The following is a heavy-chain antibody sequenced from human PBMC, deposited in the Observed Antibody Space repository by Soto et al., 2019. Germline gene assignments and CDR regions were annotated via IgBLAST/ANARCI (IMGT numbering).Heavy chain of an antibody. CDR2: IQNDGSRT. V-gene: IGHV3-74*01. J-gene: IGHJ3*01. CDR1: GFTFNYYW. D-gene: IGHD2-15*01. CDR3: VRGEKGGFDL. Sequence: EVQLVESEGGLVQRGGSLRLSCAASGFTFNYYWMHWVRQAPGQGLMWVSHIQNDGSRTTYADSVKGRFTISRDNAKNTLYLQMNSLRAEDTAVYYCVRGEKGGFDLWGQGTTVTVFS.